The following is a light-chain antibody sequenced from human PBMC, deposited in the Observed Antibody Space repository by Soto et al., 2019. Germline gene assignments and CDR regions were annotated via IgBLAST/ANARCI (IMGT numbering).Light chain of an antibody. CDR1: QSVSNNY. V-gene: IGKV3-20*01. Sequence: EIVLNQSPGTLSLTPGERATLSCRTSQSVSNNYLAWYQQKPGQAPRLLIYDASKRATGIPARFSGSGSGTDFTLTINSLEPEDFAVYYCQQYGSSPWTFGQGTKVDI. J-gene: IGKJ1*01. CDR2: DAS. CDR3: QQYGSSPWT.